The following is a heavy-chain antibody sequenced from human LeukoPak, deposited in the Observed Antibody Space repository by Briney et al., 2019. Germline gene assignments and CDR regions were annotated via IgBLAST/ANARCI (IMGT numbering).Heavy chain of an antibody. J-gene: IGHJ4*02. CDR1: GYSISSGYY. Sequence: SETLFLTCTVSGYSISSGYYWAWMRQPPGKGLEWIGSINHSGSTYYNPSLKSRVTVSVDTSKNQVSLRLSSVTAADTAVYYCARVCSSGRCLDYWGQGTLVTVSS. D-gene: IGHD2-15*01. CDR3: ARVCSSGRCLDY. V-gene: IGHV4-38-2*02. CDR2: INHSGST.